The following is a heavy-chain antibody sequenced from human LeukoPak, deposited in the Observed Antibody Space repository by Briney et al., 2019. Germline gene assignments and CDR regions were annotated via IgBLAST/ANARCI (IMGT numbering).Heavy chain of an antibody. CDR1: GYTFSSHW. V-gene: IGHV5-51*01. CDR2: IDPGDSDT. J-gene: IGHJ4*02. Sequence: PGESLKISCKVAGYTFSSHWIGWVRHMPGKDLEWMGIIDPGDSDTRYSPSFQGQVTISVDKSLSTAYLQWSSLKASDTAMYYCASVGRNSSDWAFAYWGQGTLVTVSS. CDR3: ASVGRNSSDWAFAY. D-gene: IGHD6-19*01.